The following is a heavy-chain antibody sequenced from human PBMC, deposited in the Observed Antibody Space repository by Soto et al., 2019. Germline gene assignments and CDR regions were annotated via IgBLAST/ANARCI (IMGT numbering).Heavy chain of an antibody. V-gene: IGHV3-30-3*01. CDR1: GFTFSSYA. CDR3: ARAEELAPFDC. CDR2: ISYDGSNK. D-gene: IGHD1-26*01. Sequence: QVQLVESGGGVVQPGRSLRLSCAASGFTFSSYAMHWVRQAPGKGLEWVAVISYDGSNKYYADSVKGRFTISRDNSKNTLYLQMNSLRAEDTAVYYCARAEELAPFDCWGQGTLVTVSS. J-gene: IGHJ4*02.